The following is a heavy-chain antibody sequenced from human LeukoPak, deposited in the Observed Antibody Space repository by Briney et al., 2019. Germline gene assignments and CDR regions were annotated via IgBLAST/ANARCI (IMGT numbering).Heavy chain of an antibody. CDR2: IYHSGNT. Sequence: SETLSLTCGVSGYSIRSGYYWGWIRRPPGKSLEWIVCIYHSGNTYYNPSLKSRVTISVDTSKNQFSLKVSSVTAADTAIYYCARQGDYVWGSTIDSWGQGTLVTVSS. D-gene: IGHD3-16*01. CDR3: ARQGDYVWGSTIDS. J-gene: IGHJ4*02. V-gene: IGHV4-38-2*01. CDR1: GYSIRSGYY.